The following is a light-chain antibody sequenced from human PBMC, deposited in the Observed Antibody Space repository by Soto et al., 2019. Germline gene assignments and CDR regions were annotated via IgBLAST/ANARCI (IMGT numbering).Light chain of an antibody. CDR3: QHHNSYSQT. CDR1: QSIRYY. J-gene: IGKJ1*01. Sequence: DIQLTQSPPTLSPSVGDRVTITCRASQSIRYYLAWYQQMPGKAPKLLIYGASSLQSGVPSRFSGSGSGTEFTLTISSLQPDDFATYFCQHHNSYSQTFGQGTKVEIK. V-gene: IGKV1-5*01. CDR2: GAS.